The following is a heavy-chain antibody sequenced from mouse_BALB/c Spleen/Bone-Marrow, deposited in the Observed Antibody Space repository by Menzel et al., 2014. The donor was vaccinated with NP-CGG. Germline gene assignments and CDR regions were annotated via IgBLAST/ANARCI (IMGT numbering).Heavy chain of an antibody. V-gene: IGHV1S137*01. Sequence: QGQLQQSGAGQERPGISVKISCKGFGYSFTEYGITWVRQRYSKSPELIGVLITYYGDASYNPRFKGKATMTVDKSSSTAYMEIARLTSEDSAIYYCARWDGKFAMDYWGQGTSVPISS. CDR2: LITYYGDA. D-gene: IGHD2-1*01. CDR3: ARWDGKFAMDY. CDR1: GYSFTEYG. J-gene: IGHJ4*01.